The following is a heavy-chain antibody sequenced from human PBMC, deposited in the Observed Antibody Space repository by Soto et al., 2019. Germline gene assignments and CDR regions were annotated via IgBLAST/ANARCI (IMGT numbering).Heavy chain of an antibody. D-gene: IGHD3-10*01. CDR3: AKDRGVLDAFDM. Sequence: QVQLVESGGGVVQPGTSLRLSCAASGFTSSSFVIHWVRQAPGKGLEWLAVISSDGKNQYYADSVKGRFTMSRDNSKRTLYLQVNSLRAEDTAVYFCAKDRGVLDAFDMWGQGTMVTVS. CDR1: GFTSSSFV. CDR2: ISSDGKNQ. J-gene: IGHJ3*02. V-gene: IGHV3-30*18.